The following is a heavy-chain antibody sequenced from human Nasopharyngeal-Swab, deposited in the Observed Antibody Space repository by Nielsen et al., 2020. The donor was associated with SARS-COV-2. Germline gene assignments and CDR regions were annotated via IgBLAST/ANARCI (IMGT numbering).Heavy chain of an antibody. CDR2: FDHEDGDT. CDR3: ATTPRRFLEWFLFDY. J-gene: IGHJ4*02. V-gene: IGHV1-24*01. D-gene: IGHD3-3*01. CDR1: GYTLTELS. Sequence: ASVLVSCKVSGYTLTELSMHWVRQAPGKGLEWMGGFDHEDGDTIYAQKFQGRVTMTADTSTDTAYMELSSLRSEDTAVYYCATTPRRFLEWFLFDYWGQGTLVTVSS.